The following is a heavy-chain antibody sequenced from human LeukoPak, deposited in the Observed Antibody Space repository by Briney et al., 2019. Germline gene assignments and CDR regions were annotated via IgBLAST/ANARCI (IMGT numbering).Heavy chain of an antibody. V-gene: IGHV4-39*01. CDR3: ARRGIALTGSWNWYFDL. J-gene: IGHJ2*01. CDR1: GGPISSSTYY. Sequence: SETLSLTCTVSGGPISSSTYYWGWIRQPPGKGLEWIGSIHYSGSTYYNPSLKSRVTISVDTSRNLFSLKLSSVTAADTAVYCCARRGIALTGSWNWYFDLWGRGTLVTVSS. D-gene: IGHD6-19*01. CDR2: IHYSGST.